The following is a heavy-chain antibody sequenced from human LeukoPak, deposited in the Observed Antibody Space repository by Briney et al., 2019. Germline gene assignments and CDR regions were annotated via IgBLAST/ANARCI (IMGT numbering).Heavy chain of an antibody. D-gene: IGHD3-22*01. CDR3: ARGSPPRVYYDRSGYYSYYFDY. CDR2: ISPYNGNT. J-gene: IGHJ4*02. Sequence: ASVKVTCKASGYKFTNYGISWVRQAPGQGLEWMGWISPYNGNTVYAQKLQGRVTMTTDTSTSTAYMELRSLRSDDTAVYYCARGSPPRVYYDRSGYYSYYFDYWGQGTLVTVSS. V-gene: IGHV1-18*01. CDR1: GYKFTNYG.